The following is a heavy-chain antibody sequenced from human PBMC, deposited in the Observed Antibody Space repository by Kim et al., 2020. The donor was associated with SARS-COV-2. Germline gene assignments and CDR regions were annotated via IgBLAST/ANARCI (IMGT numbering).Heavy chain of an antibody. CDR3: ARSEGRASWHQFDY. J-gene: IGHJ4*02. V-gene: IGHV4-59*01. CDR2: IFYSGST. CDR1: SDSMSSYY. Sequence: ETLSLTCTVSSDSMSSYYWSWIRQLPGKGLEWIGYIFYSGSTNYNPSLKSRVTISWDTSRNQFSLDLTSVIDVDTAVYYCARSEGRASWHQFDYWGQGILVTVSS.